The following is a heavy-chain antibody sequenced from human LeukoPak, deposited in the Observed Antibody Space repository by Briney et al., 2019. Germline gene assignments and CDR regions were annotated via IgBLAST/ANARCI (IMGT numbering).Heavy chain of an antibody. CDR1: GVSFSGYY. V-gene: IGHV4-34*01. J-gene: IGHJ3*02. CDR3: AAADLHAFDI. Sequence: SETLSLTCAVYGVSFSGYYWSWIRQPPGKGLEWIGEINHSGSTNYNPSLKSRVTVSVDTSKNQFSLKLSSVTAADTAVYYCAAADLHAFDIWGQGTMVTVSS. D-gene: IGHD6-13*01. CDR2: INHSGST.